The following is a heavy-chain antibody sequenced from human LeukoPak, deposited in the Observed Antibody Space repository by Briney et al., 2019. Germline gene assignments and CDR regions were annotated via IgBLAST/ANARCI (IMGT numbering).Heavy chain of an antibody. CDR2: IYYSGST. CDR1: GGSISSYY. D-gene: IGHD2-8*01. CDR3: ARDGCTNGVCYTYRYYFDY. V-gene: IGHV4-59*12. Sequence: SETLSLTCTVSGGSISSYYWGWIRQPPGKGLEWVGFIYYSGSTNYNPSLKSRVTISVDTSKNQFSLKLSSVTAADTAVYYCARDGCTNGVCYTYRYYFDYWGQGTLVTVSS. J-gene: IGHJ4*02.